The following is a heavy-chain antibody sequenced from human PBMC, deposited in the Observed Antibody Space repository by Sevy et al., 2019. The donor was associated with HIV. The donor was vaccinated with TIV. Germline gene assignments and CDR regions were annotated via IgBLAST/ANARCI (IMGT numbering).Heavy chain of an antibody. J-gene: IGHJ6*02. CDR3: TVARDRGYYGSGSYFYYYGMDV. Sequence: GGSLRLSCTASGFTFGDYAMSWFRQAPGKGLEWVGFIRSKAYGGTTEYAASVKGRFTISRDDSKSIAYLQMNSLKTEDTAVYYCTVARDRGYYGSGSYFYYYGMDVWGQGTTVTVSS. CDR2: IRSKAYGGTT. CDR1: GFTFGDYA. D-gene: IGHD3-10*01. V-gene: IGHV3-49*03.